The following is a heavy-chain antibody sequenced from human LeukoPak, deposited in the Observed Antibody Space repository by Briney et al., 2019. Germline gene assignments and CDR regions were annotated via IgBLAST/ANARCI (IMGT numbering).Heavy chain of an antibody. V-gene: IGHV3-30-3*01. CDR2: ISYDGSNK. J-gene: IGHJ4*02. CDR3: ARGNRNSPTDY. D-gene: IGHD2-21*01. CDR1: GFTFSSYA. Sequence: GRSLRLSCAASGFTFSSYAMHWVRQAPGKGLEWVAVISYDGSNKYYADSVKGRFTISRDNSKNTLYLQMNSLRAEDTAVYYCARGNRNSPTDYWGQGTLVTVSS.